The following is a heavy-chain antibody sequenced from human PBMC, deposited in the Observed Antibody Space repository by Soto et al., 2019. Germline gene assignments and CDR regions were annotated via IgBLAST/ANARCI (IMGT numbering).Heavy chain of an antibody. Sequence: ASVKVSCKASGYTFTRYDINWVRQATGQGLEWMGWMNPNSGNTGYAQKFQGRVTMTRNTSKSTAYMELSSLRSEDTAVYYCAISIAAAGPAGYYYYMDVWGKGTTVTVSS. D-gene: IGHD6-13*01. V-gene: IGHV1-8*01. J-gene: IGHJ6*03. CDR2: MNPNSGNT. CDR3: AISIAAAGPAGYYYYMDV. CDR1: GYTFTRYD.